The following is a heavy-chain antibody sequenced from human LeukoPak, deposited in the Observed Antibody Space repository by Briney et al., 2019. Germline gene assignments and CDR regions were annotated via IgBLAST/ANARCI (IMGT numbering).Heavy chain of an antibody. CDR1: GFTFSSYA. J-gene: IGHJ4*02. Sequence: GGSLRLSCAASGFTFSSYAMSWVRQAPGKGLEWVSAISGSGGSTYYADSVKGRFIISRDNSKNTLYLQMNSLRAEDTAVYYCAKGEDFWSGYYDYWGQGTLVTVSS. V-gene: IGHV3-23*01. CDR2: ISGSGGST. CDR3: AKGEDFWSGYYDY. D-gene: IGHD3-3*01.